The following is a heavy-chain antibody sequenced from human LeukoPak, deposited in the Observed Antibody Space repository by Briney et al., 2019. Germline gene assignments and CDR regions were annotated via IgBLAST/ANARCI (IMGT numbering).Heavy chain of an antibody. Sequence: PSETLSLTCAVSGGSISSGGYSWSWIRQPPGKGLEWIGYIYHSGSTYYNPSLKSRVTISVDRSKNQFSLKLSSVTAADTAVYYCARAVFLNYYGSGSYYPPYYFDYWGQGTLVTVSS. V-gene: IGHV4-30-2*01. J-gene: IGHJ4*02. D-gene: IGHD3-10*01. CDR3: ARAVFLNYYGSGSYYPPYYFDY. CDR1: GGSISSGGYS. CDR2: IYHSGST.